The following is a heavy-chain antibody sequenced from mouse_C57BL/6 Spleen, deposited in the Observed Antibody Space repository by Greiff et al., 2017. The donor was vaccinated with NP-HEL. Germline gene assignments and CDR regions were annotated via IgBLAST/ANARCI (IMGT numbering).Heavy chain of an antibody. Sequence: EVMLVESGEGLVKPGGSLKLSCAASGFTFSSYAMSWVRQTPEKRLEWVVYISSGGDYIYYADTVKGRFTISRDNARNTLYLQMSSLKSEDTAMYYCTRDRELGWFAYWGQGTLVTVSA. D-gene: IGHD1-3*01. CDR1: GFTFSSYA. CDR2: ISSGGDYI. V-gene: IGHV5-9-1*02. J-gene: IGHJ3*01. CDR3: TRDRELGWFAY.